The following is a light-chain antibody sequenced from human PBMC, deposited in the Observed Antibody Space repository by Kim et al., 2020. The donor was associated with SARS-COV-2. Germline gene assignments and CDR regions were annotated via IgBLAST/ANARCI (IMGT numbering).Light chain of an antibody. Sequence: LYPGKSATLACRASQSVSSSSLAWYQQKPGQAPRLLIYGASSRATGIPDRFSGSGSGTDFTLTISRLEPADFAVYYCQQYGSSPGTFGQGTKLEI. CDR3: QQYGSSPGT. CDR1: QSVSSSS. V-gene: IGKV3-20*01. J-gene: IGKJ2*01. CDR2: GAS.